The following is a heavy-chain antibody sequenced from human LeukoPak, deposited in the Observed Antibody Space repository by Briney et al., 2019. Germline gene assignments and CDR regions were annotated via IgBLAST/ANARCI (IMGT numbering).Heavy chain of an antibody. V-gene: IGHV3-7*01. Sequence: GGSLRLSCDASGFTFTTYWMTWVRQAPGKGLEWVAAIKQDGSEKYYMDSMKGRFIISRDNAKNSLHLHMNSLRAEDTAVYYCVKPYYFSSGSLTWGQGTLVTVSS. CDR2: IKQDGSEK. J-gene: IGHJ5*02. CDR1: GFTFTTYW. D-gene: IGHD3-10*01. CDR3: VKPYYFSSGSLT.